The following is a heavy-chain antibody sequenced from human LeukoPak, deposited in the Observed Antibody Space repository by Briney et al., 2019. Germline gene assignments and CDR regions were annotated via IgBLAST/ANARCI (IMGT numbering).Heavy chain of an antibody. CDR2: INPSGGST. CDR1: GYTFTSYY. J-gene: IGHJ6*03. CDR3: ARGIMATNWIYYYYNYMDV. Sequence: ASVKVSCKAFGYTFTSYYMHWVRQAPGQGLEWMGIINPSGGSTSYAQKFQGRVTMTRDTSISTAYMVLSRLRSDDTAVYYCARGIMATNWIYYYYNYMDVWGKGTTVTVSS. D-gene: IGHD5-12*01. V-gene: IGHV1-46*01.